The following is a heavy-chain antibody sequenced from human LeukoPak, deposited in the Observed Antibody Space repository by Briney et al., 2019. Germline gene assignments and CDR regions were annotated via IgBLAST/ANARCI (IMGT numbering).Heavy chain of an antibody. CDR2: IRGSGGST. CDR1: GFTFSTYA. D-gene: IGHD3-22*01. V-gene: IGHV3-23*01. Sequence: GGSLRLSCAASGFTFSTYAMARVRQAPGRGLEWVSGIRGSGGSTYHADSVKGRFTISRDNSKNTLYLQMNSLRAEDTAVYYCAKAVYDSSGSFDFWGQGTLVTVSS. J-gene: IGHJ4*02. CDR3: AKAVYDSSGSFDF.